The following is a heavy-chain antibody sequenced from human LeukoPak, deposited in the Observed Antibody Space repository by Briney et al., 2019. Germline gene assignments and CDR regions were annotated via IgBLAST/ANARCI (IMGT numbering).Heavy chain of an antibody. Sequence: GGSLRLSCAASGFTFSSYSMNWVRQAPGKGLEWVSYISSSSSTIYYADSVKGRFTISRDNAKNSLYLQMNSLRAEDTAVYYCARDIAAAGEDYWGQGTLVTVSS. D-gene: IGHD6-13*01. CDR2: ISSSSSTI. J-gene: IGHJ4*02. CDR1: GFTFSSYS. CDR3: ARDIAAAGEDY. V-gene: IGHV3-48*01.